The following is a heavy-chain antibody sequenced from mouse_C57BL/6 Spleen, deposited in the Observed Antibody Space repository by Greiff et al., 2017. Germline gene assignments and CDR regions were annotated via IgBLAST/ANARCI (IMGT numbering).Heavy chain of an antibody. J-gene: IGHJ4*01. Sequence: QVQLQQSGAELVRPGASVTLSCKASGCTFTDYEMHWVKQTPVHGLEWIGAIDPETGGTAYNQKFKGKAILTADKSSSTAYMELRSLTSEDSAVYYCTHSNFAMDYWGQGTSVTVSS. D-gene: IGHD2-5*01. CDR3: THSNFAMDY. CDR1: GCTFTDYE. CDR2: IDPETGGT. V-gene: IGHV1-15*01.